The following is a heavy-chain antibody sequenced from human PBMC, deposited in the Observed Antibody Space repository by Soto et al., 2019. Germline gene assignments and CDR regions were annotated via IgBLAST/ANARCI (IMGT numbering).Heavy chain of an antibody. CDR2: ISGSGGST. Sequence: GGSLILSCAASGFTFSSYAMSWVRQAPGKGLEWVSAISGSGGSTYYADSVKGRFTISRDNSKNTLYLQMSSLRAEDTAVYYCAKGDNYDDSSGYRYYFDDWGQGTLVTVS. J-gene: IGHJ4*02. V-gene: IGHV3-23*01. CDR1: GFTFSSYA. D-gene: IGHD3-22*01. CDR3: AKGDNYDDSSGYRYYFDD.